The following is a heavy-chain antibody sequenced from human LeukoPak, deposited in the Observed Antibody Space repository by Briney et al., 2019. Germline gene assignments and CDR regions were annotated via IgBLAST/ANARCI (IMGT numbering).Heavy chain of an antibody. CDR3: TTDDRGYSYAPRY. CDR1: GFAFSNAW. J-gene: IGHJ4*02. Sequence: GGSLRLSCAGSGFAFSNAWMSWVRQAPGKGLEWVGRIKSEPDGGTTDYAAPVKGKFTISRDDSKNTLYLQMNSLRAEDTALYYCTTDDRGYSYAPRYWGQGTLVTVSS. V-gene: IGHV3-15*01. D-gene: IGHD5-18*01. CDR2: IKSEPDGGTT.